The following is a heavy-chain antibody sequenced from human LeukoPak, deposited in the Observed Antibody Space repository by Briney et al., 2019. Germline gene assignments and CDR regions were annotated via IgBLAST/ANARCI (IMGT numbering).Heavy chain of an antibody. CDR3: AKTLWGLTLLSSDH. Sequence: PGGSLRLSCAASGFTFSNAWMSWVRQAPGKGLEWVGRINSDGSSTGHADSVKGRFTISRDNAKNTLYLQMNSLRADDTAVYYCAKTLWGLTLLSSDHWGQGTLVTVSS. D-gene: IGHD2-21*02. J-gene: IGHJ4*02. CDR1: GFTFSNAW. V-gene: IGHV3-74*01. CDR2: INSDGSST.